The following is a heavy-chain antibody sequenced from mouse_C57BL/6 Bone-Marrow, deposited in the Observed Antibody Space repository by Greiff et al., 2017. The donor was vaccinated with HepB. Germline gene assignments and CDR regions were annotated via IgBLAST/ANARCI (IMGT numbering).Heavy chain of an antibody. J-gene: IGHJ2*01. Sequence: DVKLEESGGGLVKPGGSLKLSCAASGFTFSDYGMHWVRKAPEKGLEWVAYISSGSSTIYYADTVKGRFTISRDDAKNTLVLQITSLRSEDTAMYYSASPDSNYLYFDYWGQGTTLTVSS. CDR3: ASPDSNYLYFDY. D-gene: IGHD2-5*01. V-gene: IGHV5-17*01. CDR2: ISSGSSTI. CDR1: GFTFSDYG.